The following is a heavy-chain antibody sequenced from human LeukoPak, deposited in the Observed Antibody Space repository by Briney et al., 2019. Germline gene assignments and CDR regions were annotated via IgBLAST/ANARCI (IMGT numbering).Heavy chain of an antibody. J-gene: IGHJ6*02. D-gene: IGHD3-3*01. CDR3: ARDRKKTFGVVIISYYYYGMDV. Sequence: GRSLRLSCAASGFTFSSYAMHWVRQAPGKGLEWVAVISYDGSNKYYADSVKGRFTISRDNSKNTLYLQMNSLRAEDTAVYYCARDRKKTFGVVIISYYYYGMDVWGQGTTVTVS. CDR2: ISYDGSNK. V-gene: IGHV3-30-3*01. CDR1: GFTFSSYA.